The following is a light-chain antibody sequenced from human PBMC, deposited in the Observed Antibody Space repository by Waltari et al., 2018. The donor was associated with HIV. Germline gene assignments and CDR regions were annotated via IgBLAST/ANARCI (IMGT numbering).Light chain of an antibody. CDR3: HQYRDYLGS. J-gene: IGKJ1*01. CDR2: KAT. V-gene: IGKV1-5*03. CDR1: QNVGAW. Sequence: DIHMSQSPPTLTASIGDRVNITCRASQNVGAWLAWYQQKPGEAPNLLIYKATNVEGGVPSRFSGSASGTDFTLTIDSLHPDDFATYYCHQYRDYLGSFGQGTKVEVK.